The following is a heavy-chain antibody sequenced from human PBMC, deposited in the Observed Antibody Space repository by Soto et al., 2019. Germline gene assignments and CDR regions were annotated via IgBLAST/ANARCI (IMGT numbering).Heavy chain of an antibody. CDR2: IYPGDSDT. J-gene: IGHJ3*02. V-gene: IGHV5-51*01. CDR1: GYSFTSYW. CDR3: ARGMTTYYYDSSGTTDAFDI. Sequence: GESLKISCKGSGYSFTSYWIGWVRQMPGKGLEWMGIIYPGDSDTRYSPSFQGQVTISADKSISTAYLQWSSLKASDTAMYYCARGMTTYYYDSSGTTDAFDIWGQGTMVTVSS. D-gene: IGHD3-22*01.